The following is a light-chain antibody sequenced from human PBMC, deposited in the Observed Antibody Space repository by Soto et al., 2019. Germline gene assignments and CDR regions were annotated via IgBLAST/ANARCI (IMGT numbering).Light chain of an antibody. CDR2: DAS. J-gene: IGKJ4*02. CDR3: QQRSNWPPLT. V-gene: IGKV3-11*01. Sequence: PGERAPLSCRASQSVGSYLAWYQQTPGQPPRLLIYDASNRATGIPARFSGSGSGTDFTLTISSLEPEDFAVYYCQQRSNWPPLTFGGGTKVDIK. CDR1: QSVGSY.